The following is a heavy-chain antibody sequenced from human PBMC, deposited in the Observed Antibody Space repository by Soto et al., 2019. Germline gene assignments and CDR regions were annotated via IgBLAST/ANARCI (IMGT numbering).Heavy chain of an antibody. CDR3: ARGHRSSTRRCSRFDP. Sequence: QVQLQQWGAGLLKPSETLSLTCAVYGGSFSGYYWSWIRQPPGKGLEWIGEINHSGSTNYNPSLKSRVTISVDTSKNQFSLKLSSVTAADTAVYYCARGHRSSTRRCSRFDPWGQGTLVTVSS. CDR2: INHSGST. CDR1: GGSFSGYY. V-gene: IGHV4-34*01. D-gene: IGHD2-2*01. J-gene: IGHJ5*02.